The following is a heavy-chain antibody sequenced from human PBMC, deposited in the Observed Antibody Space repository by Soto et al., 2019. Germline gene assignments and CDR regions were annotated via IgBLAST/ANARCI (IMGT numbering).Heavy chain of an antibody. J-gene: IGHJ4*02. CDR1: GFAFRRNY. CDR3: ARVLVPAAMGYFDY. CDR2: IYSGGST. D-gene: IGHD2-2*01. V-gene: IGHV3-66*01. Sequence: GGPLRLPCPASGFAFRRNYMSWVRQAPGKGLEWVSVIYSGGSTYYADTVKGRFTISRDNSKNTLYLQMNSLRAEDTAVYYCARVLVPAAMGYFDYWGQGTLVTVS.